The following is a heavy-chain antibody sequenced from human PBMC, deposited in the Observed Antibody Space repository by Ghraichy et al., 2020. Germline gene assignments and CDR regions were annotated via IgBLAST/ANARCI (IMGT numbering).Heavy chain of an antibody. Sequence: GESLNISCAASGFTFSSYEMNWVRQAPGKGLEWVSYISDSGYTIYYADSVKGRFTVSRDNAKNSLYLQMNSLRAEDTAVYYCARDLVTLPAATTHFDYWGQGTLVTVSS. V-gene: IGHV3-48*03. CDR2: ISDSGYTI. CDR3: ARDLVTLPAATTHFDY. J-gene: IGHJ4*02. CDR1: GFTFSSYE. D-gene: IGHD2-2*01.